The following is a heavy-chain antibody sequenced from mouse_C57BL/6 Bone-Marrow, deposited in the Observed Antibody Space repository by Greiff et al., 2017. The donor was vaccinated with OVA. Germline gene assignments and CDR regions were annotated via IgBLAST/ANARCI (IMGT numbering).Heavy chain of an antibody. D-gene: IGHD2-2*01. CDR1: GYAFSSSW. Sequence: VKLMESGPELVKPGASVKISCKASGYAFSSSWMNWVKQRPGKGLEWIGRIYPGDGDTNYNGKFKGKATLTADKSSSTAYMQLSSLTSEDSAVYFCARRRWLGLAYWGQGTLVTVSA. V-gene: IGHV1-82*01. CDR3: ARRRWLGLAY. CDR2: IYPGDGDT. J-gene: IGHJ3*01.